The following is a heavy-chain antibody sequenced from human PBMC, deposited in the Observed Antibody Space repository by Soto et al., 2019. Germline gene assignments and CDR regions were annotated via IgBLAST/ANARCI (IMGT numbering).Heavy chain of an antibody. D-gene: IGHD1-26*01. CDR3: ARVSELGATFDY. V-gene: IGHV1-18*01. J-gene: IGHJ4*02. CDR2: ISAYNGNT. Sequence: ASVKVSCKTSGYTFSDYGVSWVRQAPGQGLEWMGWISAYNGNTNYAQKLQGRVTMTTDTSTSTAYMELRSLRSDDTAVYYCARVSELGATFDYWGQGTLVTVSS. CDR1: GYTFSDYG.